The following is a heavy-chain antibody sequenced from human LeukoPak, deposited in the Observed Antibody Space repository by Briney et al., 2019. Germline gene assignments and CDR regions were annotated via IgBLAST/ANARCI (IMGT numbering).Heavy chain of an antibody. Sequence: GGSLRLSCAASGFTFSSYAMSAFRQAPGKGLEWVSAISGSGGSTYYADSVKGRFTISRDNSKNTLYLQMNSLRAEDTAVYYCAKARYYDFWSGYPTGYFDYWGQGTLVTVSS. CDR2: ISGSGGST. J-gene: IGHJ4*02. CDR3: AKARYYDFWSGYPTGYFDY. CDR1: GFTFSSYA. V-gene: IGHV3-23*01. D-gene: IGHD3-3*01.